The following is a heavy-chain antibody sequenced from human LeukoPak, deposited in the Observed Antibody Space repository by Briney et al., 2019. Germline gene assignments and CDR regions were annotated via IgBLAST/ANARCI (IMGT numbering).Heavy chain of an antibody. D-gene: IGHD5-18*01. CDR1: GGSFSGYY. CDR2: INHSGST. CDR3: ARGGGYSQSFDY. J-gene: IGHJ4*02. V-gene: IGHV4-34*01. Sequence: PSETLTLTRAVYGGSFSGYYWSWIRQPPGKGLEWIGEINHSGSTNYNPSPKSRVTISVDTSKTQFSLKLSSVTAADTAVYYCARGGGYSQSFDYWGQGTLVTVSS.